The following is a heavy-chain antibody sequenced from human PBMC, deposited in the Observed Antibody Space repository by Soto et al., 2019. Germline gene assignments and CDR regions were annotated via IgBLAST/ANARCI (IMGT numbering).Heavy chain of an antibody. J-gene: IGHJ6*02. CDR3: AKDFSYGLLDQLGRENYYYGMDV. CDR2: LSHDGSNE. Sequence: QVQLVESGGGVVQPGRSLRVSCAASGFPFSTYGMHWVRQAPGKGLEWVAGLSHDGSNEYYANSVKGRFTISRDNDKNRLYLQMKGLRAEDTAFYYGAKDFSYGLLDQLGRENYYYGMDVWGQGTTVTVSS. CDR1: GFPFSTYG. V-gene: IGHV3-30*18. D-gene: IGHD5-18*01.